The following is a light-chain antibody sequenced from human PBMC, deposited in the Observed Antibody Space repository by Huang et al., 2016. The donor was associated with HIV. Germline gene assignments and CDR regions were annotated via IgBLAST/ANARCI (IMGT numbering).Light chain of an antibody. CDR1: QNVFYTANNRNY. J-gene: IGKJ1*01. CDR2: WAS. CDR3: QQYYDVWT. Sequence: DIVMTQSPDSLAVSLGETATINCKSSQNVFYTANNRNYLAWYQQKPGQPPKLLIYWASTRESGVPDRFSGSWSGTDFTLTISSLQAEDVAIYYCQQYYDVWTFGQGTKVEIK. V-gene: IGKV4-1*01.